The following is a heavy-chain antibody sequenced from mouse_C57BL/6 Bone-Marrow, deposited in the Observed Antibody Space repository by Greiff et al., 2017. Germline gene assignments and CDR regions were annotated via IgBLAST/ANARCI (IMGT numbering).Heavy chain of an antibody. D-gene: IGHD1-1*01. CDR3: TTTVVATPAWFAY. CDR2: IDPENGDT. V-gene: IGHV14-4*01. J-gene: IGHJ3*01. Sequence: VQLKQSGAELVGPGASVKLSCTASGFNIKDDYMHWVKQRPEQGLEWIGWIDPENGDTEYASKFQGKATITADTSSNTAYLQLSSLTSEDTAVYYCTTTVVATPAWFAYWGQGTLVTVSA. CDR1: GFNIKDDY.